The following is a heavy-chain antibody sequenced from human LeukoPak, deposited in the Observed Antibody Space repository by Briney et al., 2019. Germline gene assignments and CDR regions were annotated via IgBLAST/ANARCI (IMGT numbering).Heavy chain of an antibody. D-gene: IGHD6-25*01. J-gene: IGHJ6*02. CDR3: ARQNSGARLNV. V-gene: IGHV4-59*08. CDR2: IYYSGSI. CDR1: GDSMSSYY. Sequence: PSETLSLTCTASGDSMSSYYWSWIRQPPGKGLEWIGHIYYSGSIDYNPSLKSRLTISVDTSKNQFSLQLSSVTAADTAVYFCARQNSGARLNVWGQGTTVTVSS.